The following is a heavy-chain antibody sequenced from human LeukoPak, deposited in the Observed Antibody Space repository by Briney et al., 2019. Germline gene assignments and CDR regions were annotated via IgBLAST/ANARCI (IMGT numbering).Heavy chain of an antibody. V-gene: IGHV3-23*01. J-gene: IGHJ3*02. Sequence: GGSLRLSCAASGFTFSSYAMSWVRQAPGKGLEWVSAISGSGGSTYYADSVKGRFTISRDNAKNSLYLQMNSLRAEDTAVYYCARVEGITGTTGPFDIWGQGTMVTVSS. D-gene: IGHD1-7*01. CDR1: GFTFSSYA. CDR2: ISGSGGST. CDR3: ARVEGITGTTGPFDI.